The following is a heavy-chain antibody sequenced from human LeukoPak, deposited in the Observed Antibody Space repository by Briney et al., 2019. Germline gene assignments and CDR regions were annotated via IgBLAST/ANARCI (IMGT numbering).Heavy chain of an antibody. J-gene: IGHJ4*02. CDR2: ISGSGGST. V-gene: IGHV3-23*01. Sequence: GGSLRLSCAASGFTFSSYAMSWVRQAPGKGLEWVSAISGSGGSTYYADSVKGRFTISRDSSKNTLYLQMNSLRAEDTAVYYCAKDPWSPVVVTAIDYWGQGTLVTVSS. D-gene: IGHD2-21*02. CDR3: AKDPWSPVVVTAIDY. CDR1: GFTFSSYA.